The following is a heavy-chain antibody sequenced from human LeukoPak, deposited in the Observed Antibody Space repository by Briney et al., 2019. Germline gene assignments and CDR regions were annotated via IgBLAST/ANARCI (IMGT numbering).Heavy chain of an antibody. CDR3: ARDWYDY. Sequence: GGSLRLSCAASGFTFSTYAMIWVRQAPGKGLEWVSVIGGSGSYTYYADSVKGRFTISRDNSKDTLYLQMNRLRAEDTAVYYCARDWYDYWGQGTLVTVSS. CDR2: IGGSGSYT. J-gene: IGHJ4*02. D-gene: IGHD6-13*01. CDR1: GFTFSTYA. V-gene: IGHV3-23*01.